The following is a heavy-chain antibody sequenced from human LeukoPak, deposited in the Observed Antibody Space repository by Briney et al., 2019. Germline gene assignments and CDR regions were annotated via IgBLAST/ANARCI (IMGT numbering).Heavy chain of an antibody. CDR3: ARVPAAGTGSDY. D-gene: IGHD6-13*01. Sequence: PSETLSLTCSVSGGSVSSGISYWSWIRQPPGEGLEWIAYISDSGGSDYNPSLRGRVTISLDTSKNQFSLRPTSVTAADTAVYYCARVPAAGTGSDYWGQGTLVTVSS. CDR1: GGSVSSGISY. J-gene: IGHJ4*02. CDR2: ISDSGGS. V-gene: IGHV4-61*01.